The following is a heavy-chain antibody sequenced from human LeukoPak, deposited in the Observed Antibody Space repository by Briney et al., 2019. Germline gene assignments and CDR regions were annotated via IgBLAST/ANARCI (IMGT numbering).Heavy chain of an antibody. V-gene: IGHV4-39*01. CDR2: IYYSGST. CDR1: GGSISNNGYF. D-gene: IGHD6-13*01. Sequence: SETLSLTCTVSGGSISNNGYFWGWIRQPPGKGLEWIGNIYYSGSTYYNPSLKSRVTISVDTSKNQFSLKLSSVTVADTAVYYCARGPLGSSWHYYYYYGMDVWGQGTTVTVSS. CDR3: ARGPLGSSWHYYYYYGMDV. J-gene: IGHJ6*02.